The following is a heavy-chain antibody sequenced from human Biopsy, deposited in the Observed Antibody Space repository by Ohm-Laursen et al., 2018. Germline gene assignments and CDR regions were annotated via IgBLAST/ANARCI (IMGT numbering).Heavy chain of an antibody. V-gene: IGHV1-18*01. CDR2: INGYNGNT. D-gene: IGHD1-26*01. CDR1: GYFFSSYG. J-gene: IGHJ4*02. CDR3: VRGTGSQYFDY. Sequence: ASVKVSCKASGYFFSSYGLNWVRQAPGQGLEWMGRINGYNGNTNYAQKFQGRVTMTIDSSASTAYLELRSLRSDDTAFYYCVRGTGSQYFDYWGQGTLVTVSS.